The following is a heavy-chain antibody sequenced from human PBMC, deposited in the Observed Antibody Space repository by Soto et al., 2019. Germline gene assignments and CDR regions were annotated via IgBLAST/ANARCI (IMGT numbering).Heavy chain of an antibody. Sequence: PGGSLRLSCAASGFTFSSYAMHWVRQAPGKGLEWVAVISYDGSNKYYADSVKGRFTISRDNSKNTLYLQMNSLRAEDTAVYYCARDEAAAGYFDYWGQGTLVTVSS. D-gene: IGHD6-13*01. CDR1: GFTFSSYA. CDR3: ARDEAAAGYFDY. CDR2: ISYDGSNK. V-gene: IGHV3-30-3*01. J-gene: IGHJ4*02.